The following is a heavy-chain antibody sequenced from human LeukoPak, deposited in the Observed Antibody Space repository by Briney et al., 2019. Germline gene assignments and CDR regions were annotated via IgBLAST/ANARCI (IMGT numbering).Heavy chain of an antibody. CDR3: ARDLGDFWSGYYGPFDY. J-gene: IGHJ4*02. CDR1: GFTFTSFA. D-gene: IGHD3-3*01. Sequence: GGSLRLSCAASGFTFTSFAMTWVRQAPGKGLEWVSTIGGRGGSTDYADSVKGRFTISRDNSKNTLYLQMNSLRAEDTAVYYCARDLGDFWSGYYGPFDYWGQGTLVTVSS. V-gene: IGHV3-23*01. CDR2: IGGRGGST.